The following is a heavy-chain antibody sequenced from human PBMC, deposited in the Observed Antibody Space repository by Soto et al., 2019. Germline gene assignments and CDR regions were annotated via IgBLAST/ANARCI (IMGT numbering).Heavy chain of an antibody. Sequence: QLHLVQSGAVVKKPGASVTVSCSASGYPVTAYYMHWVRQAPGRGLEWMGGINPATGAAKYTQTFQGRVTVTRDPSTSSVVMELSGLTSEDTAVCYCARGGGVGVAGSAAFDMWGQGTLVTVSS. CDR2: INPATGAA. V-gene: IGHV1-2*02. J-gene: IGHJ3*02. D-gene: IGHD3-3*01. CDR1: GYPVTAYY. CDR3: ARGGGVGVAGSAAFDM.